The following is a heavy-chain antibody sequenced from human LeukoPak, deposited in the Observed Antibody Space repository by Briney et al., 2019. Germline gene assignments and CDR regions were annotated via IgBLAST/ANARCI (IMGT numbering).Heavy chain of an antibody. V-gene: IGHV3-30*18. CDR3: AKDSGGSGTLDY. Sequence: GGSLRLSCAASGFTFSSYGMHWVRQAPGKGLEWVAVISYDGSNKYYTDSVKGRFTISRDNSKNTLYLQMNSLRAEDTAVYYCAKDSGGSGTLDYWGQGTLVTVSS. D-gene: IGHD2-2*01. CDR1: GFTFSSYG. CDR2: ISYDGSNK. J-gene: IGHJ4*02.